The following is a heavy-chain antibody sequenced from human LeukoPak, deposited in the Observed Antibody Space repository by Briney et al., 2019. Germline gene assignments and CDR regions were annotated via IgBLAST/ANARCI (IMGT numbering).Heavy chain of an antibody. CDR2: ISGGGGST. J-gene: IGHJ3*02. V-gene: IGHV3-23*01. CDR3: AKDRVWENDAFDI. CDR1: GFTFSSYA. Sequence: PGGSLRLSCAASGFTFSSYAMSWVRQAPGKGLEWVSAISGGGGSTYYADSVKGRFTISRDNSKNTLYLQMNSLRAGDTAVYYCAKDRVWENDAFDIWGQGTTVTVSP. D-gene: IGHD1-26*01.